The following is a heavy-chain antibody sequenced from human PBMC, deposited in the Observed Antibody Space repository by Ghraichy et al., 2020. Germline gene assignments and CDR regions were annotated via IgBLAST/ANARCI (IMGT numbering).Heavy chain of an antibody. CDR2: VSGSGANR. V-gene: IGHV3-23*01. CDR1: GFTSSDYP. D-gene: IGHD3-10*01. CDR3: AKPMAIWFGDHVFDF. Sequence: LSLTCAASGFTSSDYPMSWVRQPPGTGLEWVAGVSGSGANRYYADSVKGRFTISRDNSKNMIYLEMNSLRAEDTARYFCAKPMAIWFGDHVFDFWGQGALVTVSS. J-gene: IGHJ4*02.